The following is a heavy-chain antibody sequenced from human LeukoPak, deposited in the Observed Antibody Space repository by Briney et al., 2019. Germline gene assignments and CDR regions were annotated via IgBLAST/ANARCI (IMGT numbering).Heavy chain of an antibody. CDR3: ARVNYGSATKEDY. Sequence: SETLSLTCTVCGGSIRSGGYYWSWIRQHPGKGLEWIGYIYYSGSAYYNPSLKSRVTISVDTSENQFSLKLSSVTAADTAVYYCARVNYGSATKEDYWGQGTLVTVSS. D-gene: IGHD3-10*01. CDR2: IYYSGSA. CDR1: GGSIRSGGYY. J-gene: IGHJ4*02. V-gene: IGHV4-31*03.